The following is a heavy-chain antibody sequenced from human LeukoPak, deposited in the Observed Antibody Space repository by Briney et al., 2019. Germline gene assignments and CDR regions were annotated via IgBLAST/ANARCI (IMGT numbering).Heavy chain of an antibody. CDR1: GGSISSYY. CDR3: ARDHDTQWLAFDY. J-gene: IGHJ4*02. D-gene: IGHD6-19*01. Sequence: SETLSLTCTVSGGSISSYYWSWIRQPPGKGLEWIGYIYYSGSTNYNPSLKSRVTISVDTSKNQFSLKLSSVTAADTAVYYCARDHDTQWLAFDYWGQGTLATVSS. CDR2: IYYSGST. V-gene: IGHV4-59*01.